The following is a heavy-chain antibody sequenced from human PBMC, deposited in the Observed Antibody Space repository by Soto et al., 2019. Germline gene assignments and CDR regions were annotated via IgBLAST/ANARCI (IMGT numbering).Heavy chain of an antibody. J-gene: IGHJ3*02. V-gene: IGHV3-48*01. CDR2: ISSSSSTI. Sequence: EVQLVESGGGLVQPGGSLRLSCAASGFTFSSYSMNWVRQAPGKGREWVSYISSSSSTIYYADSVKGRFTISRDNAKNSLYLQMNSLRAEDTAVYYCARELLDWNDAYGAFDIWGQGTMVTVSS. D-gene: IGHD1-1*01. CDR1: GFTFSSYS. CDR3: ARELLDWNDAYGAFDI.